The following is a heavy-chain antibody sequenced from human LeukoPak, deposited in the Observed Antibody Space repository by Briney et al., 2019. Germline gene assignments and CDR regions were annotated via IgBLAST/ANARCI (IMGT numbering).Heavy chain of an antibody. CDR3: AREDAVSSDDAFDL. D-gene: IGHD6-19*01. Sequence: SETLSLTCTVSGGSISSGSYYWSWIRQPAGKGLEWIGRVYSSGSTDYNPSLKSRLSISVDTSKNQFSLKLSAVTAADTAMYYCAREDAVSSDDAFDLWGQGTMVTVS. J-gene: IGHJ3*01. CDR2: VYSSGST. V-gene: IGHV4-61*02. CDR1: GGSISSGSYY.